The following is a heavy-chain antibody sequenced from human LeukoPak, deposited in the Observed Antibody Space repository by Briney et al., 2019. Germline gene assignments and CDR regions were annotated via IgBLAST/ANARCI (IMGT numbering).Heavy chain of an antibody. Sequence: GGSLRLSCAASGITFSNYEMNWVRQAPGKGLEWVSYINPGGSNRFYAGSVRGRFTISRDDAKKSVYLQMNSLRAEDTAVYYCASSLSSGWGPVDDYWGQGIMVTVSS. V-gene: IGHV3-48*03. J-gene: IGHJ4*02. CDR3: ASSLSSGWGPVDDY. D-gene: IGHD6-19*01. CDR1: GITFSNYE. CDR2: INPGGSNR.